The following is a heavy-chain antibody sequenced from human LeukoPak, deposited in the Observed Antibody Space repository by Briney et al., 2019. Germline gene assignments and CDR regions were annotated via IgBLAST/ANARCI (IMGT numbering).Heavy chain of an antibody. Sequence: GGSLRLSCAASGFTFSDYYTSWIRQAPGKGLEWVSYISSSGSTIYYADSVKGRFTISRDNAKNSLYLQMNSLRAEDTAVYYCASSSDFWSGSHMDVWGKGTTVTVSS. D-gene: IGHD3-3*01. CDR3: ASSSDFWSGSHMDV. J-gene: IGHJ6*03. CDR2: ISSSGSTI. CDR1: GFTFSDYY. V-gene: IGHV3-11*04.